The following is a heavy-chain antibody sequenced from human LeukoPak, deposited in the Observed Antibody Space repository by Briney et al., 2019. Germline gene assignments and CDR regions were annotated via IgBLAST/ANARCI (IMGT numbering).Heavy chain of an antibody. V-gene: IGHV3-33*01. D-gene: IGHD3-3*01. J-gene: IGHJ4*02. CDR3: ARDSCLWYYDFWSGYCPFDY. CDR2: IWYDGSNK. Sequence: GGSLRLSCAASGFTFSSYGMHWVRQAPGKGLEWVAVIWYDGSNKYYADSVKGRFTISRDNSKNSLYLQMNSLRAEDTAVYYCARDSCLWYYDFWSGYCPFDYWGQGTLVTVSS. CDR1: GFTFSSYG.